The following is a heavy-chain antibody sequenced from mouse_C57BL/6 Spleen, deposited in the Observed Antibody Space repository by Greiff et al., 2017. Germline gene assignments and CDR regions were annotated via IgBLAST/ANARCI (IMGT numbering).Heavy chain of an antibody. CDR2: INPNNGGT. CDR3: ARWPSFDY. V-gene: IGHV1-18*01. Sequence: VQLQQSGPELVKPGASVKIPCKASGYTFTDYNIDWVKQSHGKSLEWIGDINPNNGGTIYNQKFKGKATLTVDKSSSTAYMELRSLTSEDTAVYYCARWPSFDYWGQGTTLTVSS. J-gene: IGHJ2*01. CDR1: GYTFTDYN.